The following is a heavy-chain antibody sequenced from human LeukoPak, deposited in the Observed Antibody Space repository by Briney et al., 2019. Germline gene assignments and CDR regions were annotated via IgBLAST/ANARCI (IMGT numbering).Heavy chain of an antibody. J-gene: IGHJ3*02. Sequence: GGSLRLSCAASGFTFSSYVMNWVRQAPGKGLEWVSVISGGGGSTYYADSVKGRFTISRDNSKNTLFLQMNSLRAEGTAVYYCAKEGAASSGWYGDAFDIWGQGTMVTVSS. CDR2: ISGGGGST. D-gene: IGHD6-19*01. CDR1: GFTFSSYV. CDR3: AKEGAASSGWYGDAFDI. V-gene: IGHV3-23*01.